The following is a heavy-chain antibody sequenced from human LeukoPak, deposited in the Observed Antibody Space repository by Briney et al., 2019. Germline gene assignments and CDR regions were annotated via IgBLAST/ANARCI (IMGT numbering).Heavy chain of an antibody. Sequence: SETLSLTCTVSGGSISSYYWSWIRQPAGKGLEWIGRINTSGSTNYNPSLKSRVTMSVDTSKNQFSLKLSSVTAADTAVYYCARDSTSSSWYGFDIWGQGTMVTVSS. V-gene: IGHV4-4*07. J-gene: IGHJ3*02. D-gene: IGHD6-13*01. CDR2: INTSGST. CDR1: GGSISSYY. CDR3: ARDSTSSSWYGFDI.